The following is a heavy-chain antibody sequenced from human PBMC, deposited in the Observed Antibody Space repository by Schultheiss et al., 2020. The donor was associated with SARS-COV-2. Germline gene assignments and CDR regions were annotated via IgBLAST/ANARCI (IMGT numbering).Heavy chain of an antibody. D-gene: IGHD2-8*01. CDR3: ARAFAVWMLYSPFGY. CDR1: GFTINSNS. V-gene: IGHV3-23*01. Sequence: GGSLRLSCEASGFTINSNSMTWVRQSPRKGLEWVSAISGSGGSTYYADSVKGRFTISRDNAKNSLYLQMKSLRAEDTAVYYCARAFAVWMLYSPFGYWGQGTLVTVSS. CDR2: ISGSGGST. J-gene: IGHJ4*02.